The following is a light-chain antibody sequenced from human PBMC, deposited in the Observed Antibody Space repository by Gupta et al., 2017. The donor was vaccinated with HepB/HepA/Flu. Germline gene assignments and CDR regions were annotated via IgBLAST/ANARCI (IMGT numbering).Light chain of an antibody. CDR3: QQYNSYPGYT. CDR2: KAS. CDR1: QSISSW. Sequence: DIQMTQSPSTLSASVGDRVTITCRASQSISSWLDWYQQKPGKAPKLLIYKASSLESGVPSRFSGSGSGTELTLTIISLQPDDFATYYCQQYNSYPGYTFGQGTKLEIK. J-gene: IGKJ2*01. V-gene: IGKV1-5*03.